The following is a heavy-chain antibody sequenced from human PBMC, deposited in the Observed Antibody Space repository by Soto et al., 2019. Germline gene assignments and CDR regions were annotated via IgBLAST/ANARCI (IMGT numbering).Heavy chain of an antibody. Sequence: QVQLQESGPGLVKPSQTLSLTCTVSGGSISSGGYYWSWIRQHPGKGLEWIGYIYYSGSTYYNPSLKSRFTISVDTSQNQFSLKLTSVTAAHPAVYYCARVLRGYRNAIALNWFDPSGQGTLVTVSS. CDR3: ARVLRGYRNAIALNWFDP. CDR2: IYYSGST. CDR1: GGSISSGGYY. D-gene: IGHD5-18*01. J-gene: IGHJ5*02. V-gene: IGHV4-31*03.